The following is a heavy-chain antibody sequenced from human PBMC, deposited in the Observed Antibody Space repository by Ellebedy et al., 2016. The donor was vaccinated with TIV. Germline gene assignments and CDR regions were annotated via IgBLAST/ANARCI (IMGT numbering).Heavy chain of an antibody. V-gene: IGHV4-59*01. Sequence: MPSETLSLTCTVSGGSISSYFWTWIRQPPGKGLEWLGDIYYSGNTYYNPSLKSRASMSVDTSNNHFSLRLNSVTAADTAVYYCVRGRGIAVAGTYEDTWFDPWGQGTLVTVSS. D-gene: IGHD6-19*01. CDR2: IYYSGNT. J-gene: IGHJ5*02. CDR1: GGSISSYF. CDR3: VRGRGIAVAGTYEDTWFDP.